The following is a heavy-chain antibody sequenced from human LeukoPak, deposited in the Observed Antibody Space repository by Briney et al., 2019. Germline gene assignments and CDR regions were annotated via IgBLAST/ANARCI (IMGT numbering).Heavy chain of an antibody. CDR1: GFTFSDYY. J-gene: IGHJ6*02. D-gene: IGHD4-17*01. V-gene: IGHV3-11*04. Sequence: TGGSLRLSCAASGFTFSDYYMSWIRQAPGKGLEWVSYISSSGSTIYYADSVKGRFTISRDNAKNSLYLQMNSLRAEDTAVYYCAGTVTTTNYYYYGMDVWGQGTTVTVSS. CDR2: ISSSGSTI. CDR3: AGTVTTTNYYYYGMDV.